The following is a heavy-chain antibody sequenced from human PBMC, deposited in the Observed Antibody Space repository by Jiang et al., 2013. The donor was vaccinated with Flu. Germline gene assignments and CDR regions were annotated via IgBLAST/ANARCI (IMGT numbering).Heavy chain of an antibody. CDR1: GRTLTEIS. CDR3: ATLTRGDY. J-gene: IGHJ4*02. Sequence: SGAEVKKPGASVKVSCTVSGRTLTEISIHWLRQAPGKGLEWMAGFDPEDGETVYAQKFQGRVTMTEDTSTGTAYMEMSSLRSEDTAIYYCATLTRGDYWGQGSLVTVSS. D-gene: IGHD2-2*01. CDR2: FDPEDGET. V-gene: IGHV1-24*01.